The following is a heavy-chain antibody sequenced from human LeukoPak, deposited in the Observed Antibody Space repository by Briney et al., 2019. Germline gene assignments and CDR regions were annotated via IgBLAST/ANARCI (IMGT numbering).Heavy chain of an antibody. V-gene: IGHV4-31*03. J-gene: IGHJ3*02. D-gene: IGHD6-13*01. CDR1: GGSISGGGYH. CDR2: IYYLGST. CDR3: ARRRIAGYTSRWPDDFDI. Sequence: PSETLSLTCTVSGGSISGGGYHWTWIRQHPGKGLEWIGYIYYLGSTNYNPSLKSRVSMSVDTSKNQFSLKLTSVTAADTAVYYCARRRIAGYTSRWPDDFDIWGQGTMVTVSS.